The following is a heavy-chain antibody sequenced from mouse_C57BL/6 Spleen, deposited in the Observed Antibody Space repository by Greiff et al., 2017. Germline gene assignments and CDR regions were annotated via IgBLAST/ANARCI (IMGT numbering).Heavy chain of an antibody. CDR1: GFTFSSYG. CDR2: ISSGGSYT. J-gene: IGHJ1*03. V-gene: IGHV5-6*02. CDR3: AREYYDYAWYFDV. D-gene: IGHD2-4*01. Sequence: DVKLVESGGDLVKPGGSLKLSCAASGFTFSSYGMSWVRQTPDKRLEWVATISSGGSYTYYPDSVKGRFTISRDNAKNTLYLQMSSLKSEDTAMYYCAREYYDYAWYFDVWGTGTTVTVSS.